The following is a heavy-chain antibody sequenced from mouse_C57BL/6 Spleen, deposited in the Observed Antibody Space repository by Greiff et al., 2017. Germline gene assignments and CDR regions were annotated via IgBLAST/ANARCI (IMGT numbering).Heavy chain of an antibody. CDR1: GYTFTSYW. CDR3: AITGIITTVGATKGYYFDY. D-gene: IGHD1-1*01. Sequence: VKLQQPGAELVRPGTSVKLSCKASGYTFTSYWMHWVKQRPGQGLEWIGVIDPSDSYTNYTQKFKGKATLTVDTSSSTAYMQLSSLTSEDSAVYYCAITGIITTVGATKGYYFDYWGQGTTLTVSS. V-gene: IGHV1-59*01. J-gene: IGHJ2*01. CDR2: IDPSDSYT.